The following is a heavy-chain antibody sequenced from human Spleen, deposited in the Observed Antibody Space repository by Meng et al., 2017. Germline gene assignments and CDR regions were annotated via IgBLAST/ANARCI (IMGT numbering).Heavy chain of an antibody. D-gene: IGHD2-21*02. CDR1: GGSISTSGYY. Sequence: QPQLQESGPGLVKPSEALSLTCSVSGGSISTSGYYWGWIRQPPGKGLEWIGSIGHSGITYYTPSLKSRVTVSIDTSKSQFSLKLTSVTAADTAVYYCALVTDWYFDLWGRGTLVTVSS. J-gene: IGHJ2*01. CDR2: IGHSGIT. V-gene: IGHV4-39*01. CDR3: ALVTDWYFDL.